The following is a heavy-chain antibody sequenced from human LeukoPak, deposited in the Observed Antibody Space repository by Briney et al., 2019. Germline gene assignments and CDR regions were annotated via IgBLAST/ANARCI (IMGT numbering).Heavy chain of an antibody. D-gene: IGHD4-17*01. J-gene: IGHJ4*02. Sequence: GRSLRLSCAASGFTFSNYGMHWVRQAPGKGLEWVAVISYDGSNKYYADSVKGRFTISRDNAKNSLYLQMNSLRAEDTAVYYCASDPFGYYRYYFHHWGRGTLVTVSS. CDR3: ASDPFGYYRYYFHH. CDR2: ISYDGSNK. CDR1: GFTFSNYG. V-gene: IGHV3-30*03.